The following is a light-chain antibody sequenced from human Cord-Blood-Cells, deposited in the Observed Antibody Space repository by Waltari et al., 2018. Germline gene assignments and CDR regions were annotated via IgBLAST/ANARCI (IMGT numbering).Light chain of an antibody. CDR3: SSYTSCSTYV. CDR1: RSDVGGYNY. CDR2: DVS. J-gene: IGLJ1*01. Sequence: QSALTQPAFVSGSPGQSITISCTGTRSDVGGYNYVSWYQQHPGKAPKLMIYDVSNRPSGVANRFSGSKSGNTASLTISGLQAEDEADYYCSSYTSCSTYVFGTGTKVTVL. V-gene: IGLV2-14*01.